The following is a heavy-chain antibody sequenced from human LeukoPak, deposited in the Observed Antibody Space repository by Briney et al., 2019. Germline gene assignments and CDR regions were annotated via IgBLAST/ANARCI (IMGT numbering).Heavy chain of an antibody. CDR2: ISYDGSNK. V-gene: IGHV3-30-3*01. CDR1: GFTFSSYA. Sequence: GGSLRLSCAASGFTFSSYAMHWVRRAPGKGLEWVAVISYDGSNKYYADSVKGRFTISRDNSKNTLYLQMNSLRAEDTAVYYCAKDFNYDSSGYLDYWGQGTPVTVSS. D-gene: IGHD3-22*01. J-gene: IGHJ4*02. CDR3: AKDFNYDSSGYLDY.